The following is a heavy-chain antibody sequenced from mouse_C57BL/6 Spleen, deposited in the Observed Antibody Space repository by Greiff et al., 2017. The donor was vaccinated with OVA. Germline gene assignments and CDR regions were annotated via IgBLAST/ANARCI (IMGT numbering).Heavy chain of an antibody. CDR2: ISSGSSTI. Sequence: VQLKESGGGLVKPGGSLKLSCAASGFTFSDYGMHWVRQAPEKGLEWVAYISSGSSTIYYADTVKGRFTISRDNAKNTLFLQMTSLRSEDTAMYYCARRTTVVGRDYAMDYWGQGTSVTVSS. CDR1: GFTFSDYG. J-gene: IGHJ4*01. CDR3: ARRTTVVGRDYAMDY. V-gene: IGHV5-17*01. D-gene: IGHD1-1*01.